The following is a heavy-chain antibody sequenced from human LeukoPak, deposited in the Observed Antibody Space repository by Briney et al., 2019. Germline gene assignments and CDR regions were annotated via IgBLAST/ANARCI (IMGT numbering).Heavy chain of an antibody. CDR2: ISSSGSTI. CDR3: ARDWDWGSFDY. Sequence: GGSRRLSCAASGFTFSSYEMNWVRQAPGKGLEWVSYISSSGSTIYYADSVKGRFTISRDNAKNSLYLQMNSLRAEDTAVYYCARDWDWGSFDYWGQGTLVTVSS. V-gene: IGHV3-48*03. CDR1: GFTFSSYE. D-gene: IGHD3/OR15-3a*01. J-gene: IGHJ4*02.